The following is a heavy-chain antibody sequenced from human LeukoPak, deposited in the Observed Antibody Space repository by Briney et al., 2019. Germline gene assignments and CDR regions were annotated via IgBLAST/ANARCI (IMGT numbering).Heavy chain of an antibody. V-gene: IGHV3-21*06. J-gene: IGHJ4*02. D-gene: IGHD1-14*01. CDR1: GLTFSTSG. CDR3: ATETNGRHYDY. Sequence: GGSLRHSCTASGLTFSTSGFNWVRQALGKGLEWVASIGPTGSDRYHADSVKGRFTISRDNANNFLYLQMNSLRAEDTAVYYCATETNGRHYDYWGQGTLLTVSS. CDR2: IGPTGSDR.